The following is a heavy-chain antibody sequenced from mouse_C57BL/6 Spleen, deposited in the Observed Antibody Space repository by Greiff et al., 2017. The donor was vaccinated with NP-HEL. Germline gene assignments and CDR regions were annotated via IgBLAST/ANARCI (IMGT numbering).Heavy chain of an antibody. J-gene: IGHJ1*03. CDR1: GYTFTDYY. CDR3: ARLTGTFGYFDV. V-gene: IGHV1-26*01. D-gene: IGHD4-1*01. Sequence: VQLQQSGPELVKPGASVKISCKASGYTFTDYYMNWVKQSHGKSLEWIGDINPNNGGTSYNQKFKGRATLTVDKSSSTAYMELRSLTSEDSAVYYCARLTGTFGYFDVWGTGTTVTVSS. CDR2: INPNNGGT.